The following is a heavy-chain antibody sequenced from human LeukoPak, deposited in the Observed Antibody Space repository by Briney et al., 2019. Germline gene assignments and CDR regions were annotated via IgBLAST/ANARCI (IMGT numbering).Heavy chain of an antibody. Sequence: PGRSLRLSCAASGFTFSSYAMHWVRQAPGRGLEWVAVISYDGSNKYYADSVKGRFTISRDNAKNSLYLQMNSLRAEDTAVYYCARVGQQLGHDAFDIWGQGTMVTVSS. D-gene: IGHD6-13*01. CDR1: GFTFSSYA. CDR3: ARVGQQLGHDAFDI. V-gene: IGHV3-30*04. CDR2: ISYDGSNK. J-gene: IGHJ3*02.